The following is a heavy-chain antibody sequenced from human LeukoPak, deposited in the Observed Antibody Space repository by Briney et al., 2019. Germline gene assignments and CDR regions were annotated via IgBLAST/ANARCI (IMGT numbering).Heavy chain of an antibody. D-gene: IGHD4-17*01. Sequence: GESLKISCKGSGYSFTSYWIGWVRQMPGKGLEWMGIIYPGDSDTRYSPSFQGQVTISADKSISTAYLQWSSLKASDTAMYYCARASPTVTKGRYWFDPWGQGTLVTVSS. CDR2: IYPGDSDT. CDR1: GYSFTSYW. V-gene: IGHV5-51*01. CDR3: ARASPTVTKGRYWFDP. J-gene: IGHJ5*02.